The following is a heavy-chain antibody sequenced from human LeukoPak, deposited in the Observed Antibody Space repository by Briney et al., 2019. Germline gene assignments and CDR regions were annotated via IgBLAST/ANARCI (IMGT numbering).Heavy chain of an antibody. J-gene: IGHJ5*02. CDR3: ARGVSSWYYWFDP. D-gene: IGHD6-13*01. V-gene: IGHV4-59*01. Sequence: PSDILSLTCTVSGGSISSYYWSWIRQPPGKGLEWIGYINYSGSTDYNPSLKSRVTISVDTSKNQFSLRLSSVTAADTAVYYCARGVSSWYYWFDPWGQGTLATVSS. CDR2: INYSGST. CDR1: GGSISSYY.